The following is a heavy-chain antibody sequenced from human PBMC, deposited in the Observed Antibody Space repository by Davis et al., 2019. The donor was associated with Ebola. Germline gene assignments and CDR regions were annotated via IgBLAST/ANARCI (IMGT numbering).Heavy chain of an antibody. CDR3: AKSAVEGGYDLDHFYGMDV. Sequence: PGGSLRLSCAASESTFSTYAIHWVRQAPGKGLEWVAMISYDGSKGYYVDSVRGRFTISRDNSKNTLFLQMNTLTSGDTAVYYCAKSAVEGGYDLDHFYGMDVWGQGTTVTVS. CDR1: ESTFSTYA. CDR2: ISYDGSKG. D-gene: IGHD5-12*01. J-gene: IGHJ6*02. V-gene: IGHV3-30*18.